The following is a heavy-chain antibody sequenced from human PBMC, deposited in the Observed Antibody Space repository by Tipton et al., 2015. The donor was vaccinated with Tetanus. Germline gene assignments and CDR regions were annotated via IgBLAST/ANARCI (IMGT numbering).Heavy chain of an antibody. Sequence: SLRLSCSASGFIFSDYWMSWVRQAPGKGLEWVANINRNGGAKYYVDSVKGRFTISRDEAKKSVSLEMSSLRAEDTAVYYCARPIVGARYYFDYWGQGTLVTVSS. J-gene: IGHJ4*02. CDR1: GFIFSDYW. V-gene: IGHV3-7*01. CDR3: ARPIVGARYYFDY. D-gene: IGHD1-26*01. CDR2: INRNGGAK.